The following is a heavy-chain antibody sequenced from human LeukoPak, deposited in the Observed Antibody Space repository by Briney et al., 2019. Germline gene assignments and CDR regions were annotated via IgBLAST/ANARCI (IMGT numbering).Heavy chain of an antibody. CDR2: INPSGDST. D-gene: IGHD6-13*01. CDR3: AREVYSSRDLDV. Sequence: GASVKVSCKASGYTFTSYYMHWVRQAPGQGLEWMGIINPSGDSTSYARKFQGRVTMTRDTSTSTVYMELSCLRSEDTAVYHCAREVYSSRDLDVWGQGTTVTVSS. V-gene: IGHV1-46*01. J-gene: IGHJ6*02. CDR1: GYTFTSYY.